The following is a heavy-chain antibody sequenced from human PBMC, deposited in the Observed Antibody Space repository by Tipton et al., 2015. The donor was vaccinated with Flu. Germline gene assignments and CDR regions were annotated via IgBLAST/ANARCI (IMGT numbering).Heavy chain of an antibody. CDR2: VFHSGLT. CDR3: ARDFHPTSNWFDP. V-gene: IGHV4-39*07. CDR1: GGSINSTTYY. Sequence: LRLSCTVSGGSINSTTYYWGWVRQPPGKGLEWIATVFHSGLTYYNPSLKSRVSISIDTSKNQFSIRMNSVTAADSAVYYCARDFHPTSNWFDPWGQGTLVTVSS. J-gene: IGHJ5*02.